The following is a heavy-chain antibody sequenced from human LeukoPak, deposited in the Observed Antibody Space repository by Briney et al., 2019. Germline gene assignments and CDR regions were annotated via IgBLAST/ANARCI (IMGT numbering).Heavy chain of an antibody. Sequence: SETLSLTCTVSGGSISSYYWSWIRQPPGKGLEWIGYIYYSGSTNYNPSLKSRVTISVDTSKNQFSLKLSSVTAADTAVYYCASPSMITPEESMDVWGQGTTVTVSS. CDR2: IYYSGST. CDR3: ASPSMITPEESMDV. V-gene: IGHV4-59*12. CDR1: GGSISSYY. J-gene: IGHJ6*02. D-gene: IGHD3-16*01.